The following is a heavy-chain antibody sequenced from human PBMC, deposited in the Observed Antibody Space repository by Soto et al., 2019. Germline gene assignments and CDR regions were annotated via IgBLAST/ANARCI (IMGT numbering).Heavy chain of an antibody. CDR3: LNGDYY. Sequence: EQLVESGGGLVQPGGSLRLSCAASGFSFSTHYMTWVRQAPGKGLEWISSINRDSNLIYYADSVRGRFTISRDNVQNSLYLQMNSLRADDTAVYFCLNGDYYVGQGTLVTVSS. J-gene: IGHJ4*02. CDR1: GFSFSTHY. V-gene: IGHV3-48*01. CDR2: INRDSNLI. D-gene: IGHD4-17*01.